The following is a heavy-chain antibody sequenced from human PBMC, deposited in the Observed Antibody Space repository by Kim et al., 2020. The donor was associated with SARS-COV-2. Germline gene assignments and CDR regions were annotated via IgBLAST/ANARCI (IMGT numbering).Heavy chain of an antibody. D-gene: IGHD1-26*01. CDR1: GGTFSSYA. Sequence: SVKVSCKASGGTFSSYAISWVRQAPGQGLEWMGGIIPIFGTANYAQKFQGRVTITADESTSTAYMELSSLRSEDTAVYYCARDQAGSGSYYYYYGMDVWGQGTTVTVSS. J-gene: IGHJ6*02. CDR3: ARDQAGSGSYYYYYGMDV. V-gene: IGHV1-69*13. CDR2: IIPIFGTA.